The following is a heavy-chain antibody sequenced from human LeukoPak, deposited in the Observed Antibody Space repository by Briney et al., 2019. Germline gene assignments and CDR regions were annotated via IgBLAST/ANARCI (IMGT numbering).Heavy chain of an antibody. Sequence: GGSLRLSCAAPGFTFSSYAMSWVRQAPGKGLEWVSAISGSGGSTYYADSVKGRFTISRDNSKNTLYLQMNSLRAEDTAVYYCAKLLYGDYEATWGQGTLVTVSS. CDR3: AKLLYGDYEAT. CDR2: ISGSGGST. D-gene: IGHD4-17*01. V-gene: IGHV3-23*01. CDR1: GFTFSSYA. J-gene: IGHJ5*02.